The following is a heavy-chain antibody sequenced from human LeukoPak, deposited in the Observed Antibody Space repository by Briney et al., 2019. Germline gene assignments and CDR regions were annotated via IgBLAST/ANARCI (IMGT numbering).Heavy chain of an antibody. V-gene: IGHV3-20*04. J-gene: IGHJ3*02. CDR2: INWNGGST. CDR3: ARAVVVVAATFGAFDI. CDR1: GFTFDDYG. Sequence: GGSLRLSCAASGFTFDDYGMSWVRQAPGKGLEWVSGINWNGGSTGYADSVKGRFTISRDNAKNSLYLQMNSLRAEDTALYYCARAVVVVAATFGAFDIWGQGTMVTVSS. D-gene: IGHD2-15*01.